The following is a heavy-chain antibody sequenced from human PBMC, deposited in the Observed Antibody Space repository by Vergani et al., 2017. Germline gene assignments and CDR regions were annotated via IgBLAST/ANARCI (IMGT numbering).Heavy chain of an antibody. CDR1: GFTFSSYA. D-gene: IGHD1-26*01. CDR3: ARLGGGLWELLPGHY. CDR2: ISGSGGST. Sequence: EVQLLESGGGLVQPGGSLRLSCAASGFTFSSYAMSWVRQAPGKGLEWVSAISGSGGSTYYADSVKGRFTISRDNSKNTLYLQMNSLRAEDTAVYYCARLGGGLWELLPGHYWGQGTLVTVSS. V-gene: IGHV3-23*01. J-gene: IGHJ4*02.